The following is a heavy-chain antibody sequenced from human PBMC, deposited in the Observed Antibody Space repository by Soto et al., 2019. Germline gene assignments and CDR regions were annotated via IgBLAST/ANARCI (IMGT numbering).Heavy chain of an antibody. D-gene: IGHD1-26*01. CDR1: GFTFSSYS. V-gene: IGHV3-21*01. Sequence: GGSLRLSCAASGFTFSSYSMNWVRQAPGKGLEWVSSISSSSSYIYYADSVKGRFTISRDNAKNSLYLQMNSLRAEDTAVYYCARGNSGSYRYYFDYWGQGTLVTVSS. CDR2: ISSSSSYI. CDR3: ARGNSGSYRYYFDY. J-gene: IGHJ4*02.